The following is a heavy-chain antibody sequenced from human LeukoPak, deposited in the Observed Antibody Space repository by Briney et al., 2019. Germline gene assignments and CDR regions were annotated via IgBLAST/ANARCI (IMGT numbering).Heavy chain of an antibody. CDR3: ARVGVTIFGVVTIPGDY. CDR1: GYTFTSYG. V-gene: IGHV1-18*01. Sequence: ASVKVSCKASGYTFTSYGISWVRQAPGQGLEWMGWISAYNGNTNYAQKLQGRVTMTTDTSTSTAYMELRSLRSDDTAVYYCARVGVTIFGVVTIPGDYWGQGTLVTVSS. CDR2: ISAYNGNT. J-gene: IGHJ4*02. D-gene: IGHD3-3*01.